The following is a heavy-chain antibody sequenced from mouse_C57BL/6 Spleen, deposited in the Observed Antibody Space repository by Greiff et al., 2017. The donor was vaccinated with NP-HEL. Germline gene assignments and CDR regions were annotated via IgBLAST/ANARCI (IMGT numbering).Heavy chain of an antibody. D-gene: IGHD1-1*01. J-gene: IGHJ2*01. CDR2: IYPGSGST. Sequence: VQLQQPGAELVKPGASVKMSCKASGYTFTSYWITWVKQRPGQGLEWIGDIYPGSGSTNYNEKFKSKATLTVDPSSSTAYMQLSSLTSEDSAVYYCARDSHYGSSHYCDYWGQGTTLTVSS. CDR1: GYTFTSYW. CDR3: ARDSHYGSSHYCDY. V-gene: IGHV1-55*01.